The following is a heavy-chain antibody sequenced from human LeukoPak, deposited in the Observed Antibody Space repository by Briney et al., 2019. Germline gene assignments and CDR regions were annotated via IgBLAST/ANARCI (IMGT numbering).Heavy chain of an antibody. CDR3: AKDQTRGVGATWYNWFDP. CDR2: TSGSGGST. D-gene: IGHD1-26*01. V-gene: IGHV3-23*01. CDR1: GFTFSSYA. J-gene: IGHJ5*02. Sequence: GGSLRLSCAASGFTFSSYAMRWVRQAPGKGLEWVSATSGSGGSTYYADSVKGRFTISRDNSKNTLYLQMNSLRAEDTAVYYCAKDQTRGVGATWYNWFDPWGQGTLVTVSS.